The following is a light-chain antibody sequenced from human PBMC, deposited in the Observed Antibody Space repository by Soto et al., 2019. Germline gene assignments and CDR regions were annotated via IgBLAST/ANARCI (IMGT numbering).Light chain of an antibody. J-gene: IGLJ1*01. CDR1: SSDVGNYNY. CDR3: CSYAGSPYV. CDR2: DVN. Sequence: QSALTQPRSVSGSPGQSVAISCTGTSSDVGNYNYVSWYQQHPGKAPKVINYDVNKRPSGVPDRFSGSKSGNTASLSISGLQAEDEADYYCCSYAGSPYVFGTGTKVTVL. V-gene: IGLV2-11*01.